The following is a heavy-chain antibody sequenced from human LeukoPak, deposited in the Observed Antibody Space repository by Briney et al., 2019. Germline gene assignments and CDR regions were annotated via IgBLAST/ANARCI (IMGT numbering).Heavy chain of an antibody. D-gene: IGHD3-22*01. CDR1: GGSISSSNW. J-gene: IGHJ3*02. V-gene: IGHV4-4*02. Sequence: SETLSLTCAVSGGSISSSNWWSWVRQPPGKGLEWIGEIYHSGSTNYNPSLKSRVTISVDTSKNQFSLKLSSVTAADTAVYYCARAAYYYDSSGYFYAFDIWGQGTMVTVSS. CDR3: ARAAYYYDSSGYFYAFDI. CDR2: IYHSGST.